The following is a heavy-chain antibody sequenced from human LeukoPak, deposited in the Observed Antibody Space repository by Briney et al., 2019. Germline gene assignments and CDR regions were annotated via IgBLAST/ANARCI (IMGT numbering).Heavy chain of an antibody. V-gene: IGHV4-59*08. J-gene: IGHJ4*02. D-gene: IGHD6-6*01. CDR3: ARQPPGLFSAARPGVYFDY. CDR1: GGSISSYY. CDR2: IYYSGST. Sequence: PSETLSLTCTVSGGSISSYYWSWIQQPPGKGLEWIGYIYYSGSTNYNPSLKSRVTISVDTSKNQFSLKLSSVTAADTAVYYCARQPPGLFSAARPGVYFDYWGQGTLVTVSS.